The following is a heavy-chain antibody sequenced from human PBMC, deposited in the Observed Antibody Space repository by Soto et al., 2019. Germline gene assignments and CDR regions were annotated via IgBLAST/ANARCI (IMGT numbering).Heavy chain of an antibody. J-gene: IGHJ4*02. CDR3: AKDFDSGAWFGEHKDPHADPPD. V-gene: IGHV3-48*01. Sequence: GGALRLSCAASGFTFSSYSMNWVRQAPGKGLEWVSYISSSSSTIYYADSVRGRFTISRDNAKNSLYLQMNSLRAEDTAVSYCAKDFDSGAWFGEHKDPHADPPDWGQGTLVTVSS. D-gene: IGHD3-10*01. CDR1: GFTFSSYS. CDR2: ISSSSSTI.